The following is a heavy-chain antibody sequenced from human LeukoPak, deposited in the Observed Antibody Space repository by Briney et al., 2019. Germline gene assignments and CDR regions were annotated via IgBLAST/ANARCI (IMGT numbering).Heavy chain of an antibody. Sequence: SETLSLTCTVSGGSISSYYWSWIRQPPGKGLEWIGYIYYSGTTNYNPSLKSRVTISVDTSKNQFSLKLSSVTAADTAVYYCARGSAAMADYWGQGTLVTVSS. CDR3: ARGSAAMADY. V-gene: IGHV4-59*01. D-gene: IGHD5-18*01. CDR2: IYYSGTT. CDR1: GGSISSYY. J-gene: IGHJ4*02.